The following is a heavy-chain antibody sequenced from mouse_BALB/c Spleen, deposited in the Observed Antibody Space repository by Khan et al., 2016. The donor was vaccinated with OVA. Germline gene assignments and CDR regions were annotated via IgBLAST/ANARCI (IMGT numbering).Heavy chain of an antibody. CDR3: ATSYFYGYYFDY. Sequence: EVELVESGGGLVQPGGSGKLSCAASGFTFNSYGMHWIRQAPEKGLEWVAYISGDSNTIHYADTVKGRFTISRDNPKNTLFLQMTSLMSEDTAMYYCATSYFYGYYFDYWGPGTTLTVS. CDR2: ISGDSNTI. D-gene: IGHD1-1*01. V-gene: IGHV5-17*02. CDR1: GFTFNSYG. J-gene: IGHJ2*01.